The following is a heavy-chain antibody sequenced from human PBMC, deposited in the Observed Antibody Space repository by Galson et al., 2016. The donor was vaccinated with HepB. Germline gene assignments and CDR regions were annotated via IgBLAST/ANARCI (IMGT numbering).Heavy chain of an antibody. CDR2: ISANSGNT. Sequence: SVKVSCKASGYRFPTYGISWVRQAPGQGLEWLGWISANSGNTIYAQKFQDRVTMTRDTSASTVYMDLRSLRSADTAVYYCARDVQFRLDYWGQGTLVTVSA. CDR1: GYRFPTYG. D-gene: IGHD4-11*01. J-gene: IGHJ4*02. CDR3: ARDVQFRLDY. V-gene: IGHV1-18*04.